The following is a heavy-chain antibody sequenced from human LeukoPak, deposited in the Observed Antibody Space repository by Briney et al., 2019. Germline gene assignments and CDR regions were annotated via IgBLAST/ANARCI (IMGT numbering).Heavy chain of an antibody. CDR2: ISSSSSYI. J-gene: IGHJ6*03. CDR3: ARVVSSSWEGYYYYMDV. D-gene: IGHD6-13*01. CDR1: GFTFSSYS. V-gene: IGHV3-21*01. Sequence: GGSLRPSCAASGFTFSSYSMNWVRQAPGKGLEWVSSISSSSSYIYYADSVKGRFTISRDNAKNSLYLQMNSLRAEDTAVYYCARVVSSSWEGYYYYMDVWGKGTTVTVSS.